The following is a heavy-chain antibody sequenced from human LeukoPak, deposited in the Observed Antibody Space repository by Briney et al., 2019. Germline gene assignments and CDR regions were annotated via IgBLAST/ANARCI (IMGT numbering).Heavy chain of an antibody. D-gene: IGHD6-6*01. CDR2: IIPIFGTA. J-gene: IGHJ5*02. Sequence: LVKVSCKASGGTFSSYAISWVRQAPGQGLKWMGGIIPIFGTANYAQKFQGRVTITADKSTSTAYMELSSLRSEDTAVYYCARGSLIEYSSSSQNWFDPWGQGTLVTVSS. V-gene: IGHV1-69*06. CDR3: ARGSLIEYSSSSQNWFDP. CDR1: GGTFSSYA.